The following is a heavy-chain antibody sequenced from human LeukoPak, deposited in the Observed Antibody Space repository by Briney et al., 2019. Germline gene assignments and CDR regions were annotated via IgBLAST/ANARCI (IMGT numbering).Heavy chain of an antibody. V-gene: IGHV3-23*01. CDR1: GFTFSSYA. CDR2: ISGSGGST. Sequence: GGSLRLSCAASGFTFSSYAMSWVRQAPGKGLEWVSAISGSGGSTYYADSVKGRFTISRDNSKNTLYLQMNSLRAEDTAVYYCAKDEQLYGSGVTNSFDYWGQGTLVTVSS. D-gene: IGHD3-10*01. J-gene: IGHJ4*02. CDR3: AKDEQLYGSGVTNSFDY.